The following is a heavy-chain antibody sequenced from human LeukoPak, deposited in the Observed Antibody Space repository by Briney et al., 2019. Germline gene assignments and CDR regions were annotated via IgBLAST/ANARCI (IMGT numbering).Heavy chain of an antibody. D-gene: IGHD3-22*01. V-gene: IGHV3-53*01. Sequence: GGSLRLSCAASGFTVSSNYMNWVRQAPGKGLEWVSVIYSGGSTDYADSVKGRFTISRDNAKNSLYLQMNSLRAEDTAVYYCARDSSGYHDFDYWGQGTLVTVSS. CDR2: IYSGGST. CDR1: GFTVSSNY. CDR3: ARDSSGYHDFDY. J-gene: IGHJ4*02.